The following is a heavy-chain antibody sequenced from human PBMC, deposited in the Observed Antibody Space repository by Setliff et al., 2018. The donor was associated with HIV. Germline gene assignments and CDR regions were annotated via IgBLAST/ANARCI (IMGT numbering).Heavy chain of an antibody. CDR3: ARDGASGSGYYWADY. D-gene: IGHD3-3*01. CDR1: GYTFTKSI. Sequence: GASVKVSCKASGYTFTKSIIHWVRQAPGQGLEWMGAIIPSGGSTGYAEKFQARVTLTRDTSPSTVYMELSGLREEDTAVYYCARDGASGSGYYWADYWGQGTLVTISS. J-gene: IGHJ4*02. CDR2: IIPSGGST. V-gene: IGHV1-46*01.